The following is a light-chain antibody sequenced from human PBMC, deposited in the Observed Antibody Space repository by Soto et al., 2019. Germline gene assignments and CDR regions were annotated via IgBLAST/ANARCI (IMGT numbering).Light chain of an antibody. CDR2: RNI. Sequence: QSVLTQPPSASGTPGQRVTISCSESSSSIGSNFVYWYQHLPGTAPKLLIYRNILRDSGVPDRFSASKSGTSASLAIGGLRSEDEGDYYCASWDDSLSGVLFGGGTKVTVL. V-gene: IGLV1-47*01. J-gene: IGLJ2*01. CDR1: SSSIGSNF. CDR3: ASWDDSLSGVL.